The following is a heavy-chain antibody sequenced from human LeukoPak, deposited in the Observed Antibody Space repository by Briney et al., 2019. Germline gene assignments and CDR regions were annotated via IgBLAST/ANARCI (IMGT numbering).Heavy chain of an antibody. CDR2: ISSNGGST. CDR1: GFTFSSYA. D-gene: IGHD6-19*01. CDR3: VKDRAVAGKGAKYFQH. Sequence: PGGSQSLHCSASGFTFSSYAMHWVRQAPGKGLEYVSAISSNGGSTYYADSVKGRFTISRDNSKNTLYLQMSSLRAEDTAVYYCVKDRAVAGKGAKYFQHWGQGTLVTVSS. J-gene: IGHJ1*01. V-gene: IGHV3-64D*06.